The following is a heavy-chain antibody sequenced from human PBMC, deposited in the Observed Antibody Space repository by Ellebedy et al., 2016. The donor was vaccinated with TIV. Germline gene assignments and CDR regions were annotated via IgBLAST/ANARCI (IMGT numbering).Heavy chain of an antibody. CDR2: VSASGRAT. J-gene: IGHJ6*02. D-gene: IGHD3-10*01. V-gene: IGHV3-23*01. CDR3: AKNQGSGSPYYYALDV. CDR1: GFTFSSYA. Sequence: PGGSLRLSCVASGFTFSSYAMCWVRQAPGKGLEWVSVVSASGRATFYANSVKGRFTISRDNSKDTLDLQMNSLRIEDAAVYYCAKNQGSGSPYYYALDVWGQGTTVTVSS.